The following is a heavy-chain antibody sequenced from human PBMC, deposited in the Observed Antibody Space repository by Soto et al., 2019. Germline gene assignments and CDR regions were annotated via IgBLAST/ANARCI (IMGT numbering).Heavy chain of an antibody. D-gene: IGHD2-2*02. CDR1: GFTFSSYG. Sequence: GGSLRLSCAASGFTFSSYGMHWVRQAPGKGLEWVAVIWYDGSNKYYADSVKGRFTISRDNSKNTLYLQMNSLRAEDTAVYYCAREYCSSTSCYTRYYYYGMDVWGQGTTVTVSS. V-gene: IGHV3-33*01. J-gene: IGHJ6*02. CDR2: IWYDGSNK. CDR3: AREYCSSTSCYTRYYYYGMDV.